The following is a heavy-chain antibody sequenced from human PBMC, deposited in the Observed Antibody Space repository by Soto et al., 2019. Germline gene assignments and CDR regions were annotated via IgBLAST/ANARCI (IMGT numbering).Heavy chain of an antibody. J-gene: IGHJ6*02. V-gene: IGHV1-46*01. CDR1: GYTFTSYY. Sequence: ASVKVSCKASGYTFTSYYMHWVRQAPGQGLEWMGIINPSGGSTSYAQKFQGRVTMTRDTSTSTVYMELSSLRSEDTAVYYCARDFYDSSGYSSRYYGMYVWGQGTTVT. CDR3: ARDFYDSSGYSSRYYGMYV. CDR2: INPSGGST. D-gene: IGHD3-22*01.